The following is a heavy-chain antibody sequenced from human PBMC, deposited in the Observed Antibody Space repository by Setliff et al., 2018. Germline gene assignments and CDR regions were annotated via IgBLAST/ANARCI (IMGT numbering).Heavy chain of an antibody. J-gene: IGHJ6*03. CDR1: GGTFSSYV. Sequence: ASVKVSCKASGGTFSSYVISWVREAPGQGLEWMGGIIPMFGTNYAQKFQGRVTITADDSTSTAYMELSSLGSEDTAVYYCAGGKPLVRKYYYYMDVWGKGTTVTV. CDR3: AGGKPLVRKYYYYMDV. D-gene: IGHD3-10*01. CDR2: IIPMFGT. V-gene: IGHV1-69*13.